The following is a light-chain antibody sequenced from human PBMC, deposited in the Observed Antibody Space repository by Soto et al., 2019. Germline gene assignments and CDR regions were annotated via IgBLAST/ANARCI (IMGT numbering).Light chain of an antibody. CDR2: GAS. Sequence: EMVFTQSPGTLSLSPGKRATLSCRASQSVSNFLAWYQQKPGQAPRLLIYGASTRATGVPARFSGSGSGTDFTLTISILEPEDFGVYYCQQRGFWPTFGQGTKVDIK. J-gene: IGKJ1*01. CDR3: QQRGFWPT. CDR1: QSVSNF. V-gene: IGKV3-11*01.